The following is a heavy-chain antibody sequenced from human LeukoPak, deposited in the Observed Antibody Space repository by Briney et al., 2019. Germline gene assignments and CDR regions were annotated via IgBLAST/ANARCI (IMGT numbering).Heavy chain of an antibody. V-gene: IGHV4-30-4*08. CDR2: IYYSGST. J-gene: IGHJ4*02. CDR3: ARVGYDILTGYHDGPGPFDY. Sequence: SQTLSLTCTVSGGSISSGDYYWSWIRQPPGKGLEWIGYIYYSGSTNYNPSLKSRVTISVDTSKNQFSLKLSSVTAADTAVYYCARVGYDILTGYHDGPGPFDYWGQGTLVTVSS. CDR1: GGSISSGDYY. D-gene: IGHD3-9*01.